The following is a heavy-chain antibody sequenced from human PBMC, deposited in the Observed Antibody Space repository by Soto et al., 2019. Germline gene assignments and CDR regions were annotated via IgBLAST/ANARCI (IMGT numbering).Heavy chain of an antibody. D-gene: IGHD3-22*01. V-gene: IGHV4-4*07. Sequence: NPSETLSRTCTVSGGSISSYYWSWIRQPAGKGLEWIGRIYTSGSTNYNPSLKSRVTMSVDTSKNQFSLKLSSVTAADTAVYYCARDYDTIRDDAFDIWGHGTMVTASS. CDR1: GGSISSYY. J-gene: IGHJ3*02. CDR3: ARDYDTIRDDAFDI. CDR2: IYTSGST.